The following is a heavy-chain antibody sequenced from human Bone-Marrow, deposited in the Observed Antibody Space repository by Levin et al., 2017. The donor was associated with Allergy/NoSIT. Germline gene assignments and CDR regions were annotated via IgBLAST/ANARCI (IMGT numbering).Heavy chain of an antibody. J-gene: IGHJ6*02. V-gene: IGHV1-18*01. CDR2: ISAYNGNT. D-gene: IGHD6-13*01. Sequence: ASVKVSCKASGYTFTSYGISWVRQAPGQGLEWMGWISAYNGNTNYAQKLQGRVTMTTDTSTSTAYMELRSLRSDGTAVYYCARDGYSSSWRYYGMDVWGQGTTVTVSS. CDR3: ARDGYSSSWRYYGMDV. CDR1: GYTFTSYG.